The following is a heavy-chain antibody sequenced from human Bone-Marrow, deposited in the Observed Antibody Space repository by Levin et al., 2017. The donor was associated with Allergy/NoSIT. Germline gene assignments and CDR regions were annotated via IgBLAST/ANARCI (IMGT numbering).Heavy chain of an antibody. Sequence: SQTLSLTCAVYGGSFSGYYWSWIRPPPGKGLEWIGEINHSGSTNYNPSLKSRVTISVDTSKNQFSLKLSSVTAADTAVYYCARGLYYYYYYMDVWGKGTTVTVSS. CDR3: ARGLYYYYYYMDV. CDR2: INHSGST. J-gene: IGHJ6*03. CDR1: GGSFSGYY. V-gene: IGHV4-34*01.